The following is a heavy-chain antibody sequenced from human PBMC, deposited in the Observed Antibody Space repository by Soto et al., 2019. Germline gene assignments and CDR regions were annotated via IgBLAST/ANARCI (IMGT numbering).Heavy chain of an antibody. CDR2: ISYDGSNK. J-gene: IGHJ6*02. D-gene: IGHD4-17*01. CDR1: GFTFSSYG. V-gene: IGHV3-30*18. CDR3: AKEKPTAGWHYYNGMDV. Sequence: PGGSLRLSCAASGFTFSSYGMHWVRQAPGKGLEWVAVISYDGSNKYYADSVKGRFTISRDNSKNTLYLQMNSLRAEDTAVYYCAKEKPTAGWHYYNGMDVWGQGTTVTVSS.